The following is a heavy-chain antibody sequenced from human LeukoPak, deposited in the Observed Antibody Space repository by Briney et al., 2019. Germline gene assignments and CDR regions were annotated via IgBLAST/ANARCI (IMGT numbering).Heavy chain of an antibody. V-gene: IGHV4-34*01. CDR3: ARGHYYDSSGVRGRYFQH. J-gene: IGHJ1*01. CDR2: INHSGST. Sequence: SETLSLTCAVYGGSFSGYYWSWIRQPPGKGLEWMGEINHSGSTNYNPSLKSRVTISVDTSKNQFSLKLSSVTAADTAVYYCARGHYYDSSGVRGRYFQHWGQGTLVTVSS. CDR1: GGSFSGYY. D-gene: IGHD3-22*01.